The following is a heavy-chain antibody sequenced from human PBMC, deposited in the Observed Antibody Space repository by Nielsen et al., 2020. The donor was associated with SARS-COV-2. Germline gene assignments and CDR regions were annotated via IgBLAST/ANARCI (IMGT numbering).Heavy chain of an antibody. Sequence: ASVKVSCKASGYTFTGHYMHWMRQAPGQGPEWMGRVNPNSGATNYAQKFQGRVTLTRDTSINTTCMELNRLTSDDTAVYYCARVRSSSGIWFDPWGQGTLVVVSS. J-gene: IGHJ5*02. D-gene: IGHD3-10*01. CDR1: GYTFTGHY. CDR2: VNPNSGAT. CDR3: ARVRSSSGIWFDP. V-gene: IGHV1-2*06.